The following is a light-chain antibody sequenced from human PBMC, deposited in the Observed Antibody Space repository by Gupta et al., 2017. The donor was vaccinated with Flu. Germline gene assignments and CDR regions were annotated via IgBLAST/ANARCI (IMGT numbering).Light chain of an antibody. CDR1: NSDVGGHNY. V-gene: IGLV2-14*01. J-gene: IGLJ3*02. CDR3: CSVTNNKTWV. Sequence: QSALTQPASVSGSPGHSITTSFTGTNSDVGGHNYVSWFQQHPGTLPKLMIYEVSNRPSGVSNRSSGFKYGNTASLAISGLQPEDEADYYCCSVTNNKTWVFGGGTILTVL. CDR2: EVS.